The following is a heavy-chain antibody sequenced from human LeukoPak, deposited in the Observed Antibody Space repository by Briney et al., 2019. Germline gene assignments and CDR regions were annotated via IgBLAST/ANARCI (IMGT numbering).Heavy chain of an antibody. CDR2: IYHSGST. D-gene: IGHD3-16*01. CDR3: ARGGTSKRYMDV. Sequence: SETLSLTCTVSGYSISSGYYWGWIRQPPGKGLEWIGSIYHSGSTYYNPSLKSRVTISVDTSKNQFSLKLSSVTAADTAVYYCARGGTSKRYMDVWGKGTTVTISS. CDR1: GYSISSGYY. J-gene: IGHJ6*03. V-gene: IGHV4-38-2*02.